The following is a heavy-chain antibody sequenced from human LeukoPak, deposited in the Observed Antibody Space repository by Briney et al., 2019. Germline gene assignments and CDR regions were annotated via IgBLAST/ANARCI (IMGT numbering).Heavy chain of an antibody. D-gene: IGHD5-18*01. J-gene: IGHJ6*04. CDR1: GGSFSGYY. CDR3: ARGLDTAMDYGTDV. V-gene: IGHV4-34*01. Sequence: SETLSLTCAVYGGSFSGYYWSWIRQPPGKGLEWIGEINHSGSTNYNPSLKSRVTISVDTSKNQFSLKLSSVTAADTAVYYCARGLDTAMDYGTDVWGKGTTVTVSS. CDR2: INHSGST.